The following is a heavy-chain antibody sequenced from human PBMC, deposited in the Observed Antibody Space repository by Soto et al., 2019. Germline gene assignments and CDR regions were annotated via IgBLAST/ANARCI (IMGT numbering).Heavy chain of an antibody. D-gene: IGHD3-22*01. V-gene: IGHV4-39*01. CDR1: VGSISSSSYY. Sequence: QLQLQASGPGLVKPSETLSLTCTVSVGSISSSSYYWGWIRQPPGKGLEWIGSIYYSGSTYYNPSLKSRVTISGDTSKNQFSLKLRSVTAAVTAVYYCARGLTRDYYDSSGYLDSWGQGTLVTVSS. J-gene: IGHJ4*02. CDR2: IYYSGST. CDR3: ARGLTRDYYDSSGYLDS.